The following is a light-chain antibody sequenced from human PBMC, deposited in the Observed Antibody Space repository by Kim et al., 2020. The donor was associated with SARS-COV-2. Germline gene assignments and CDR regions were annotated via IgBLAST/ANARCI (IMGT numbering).Light chain of an antibody. V-gene: IGLV1-40*01. Sequence: VTISCTGGSSKIGAVYDVQWYQQLPGTAPKLLIYDNNSRPSGVPDRFSGSKSGTSASLAITGLQAEDEADYYCQSYDSSLSGRNWVFGGGTQLTVL. CDR1: SSKIGAVYD. CDR3: QSYDSSLSGRNWV. J-gene: IGLJ3*02. CDR2: DNN.